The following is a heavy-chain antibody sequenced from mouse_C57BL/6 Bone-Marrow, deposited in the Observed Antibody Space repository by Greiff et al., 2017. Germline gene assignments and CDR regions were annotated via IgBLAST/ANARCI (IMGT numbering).Heavy chain of an antibody. D-gene: IGHD2-1*01. V-gene: IGHV1-55*01. J-gene: IGHJ3*01. Sequence: QVQLKQPGAELVKPGASVKMSCKASGYTFTSYWITWVKQRPGQGLEWIGDIYPGSGSTNYNEKFKGKATLTVDTSSSTAYMQLSSLTSEDTAVYYGAREGAIYYAHEAFAYWGQGTLVTVSA. CDR2: IYPGSGST. CDR1: GYTFTSYW. CDR3: AREGAIYYAHEAFAY.